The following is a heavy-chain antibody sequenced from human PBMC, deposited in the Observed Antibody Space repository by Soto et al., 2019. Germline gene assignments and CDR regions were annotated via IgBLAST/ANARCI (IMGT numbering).Heavy chain of an antibody. CDR3: AKLHAFSYGTGAYSDD. J-gene: IGHJ4*02. V-gene: IGHV3-23*01. CDR2: ISGSGGST. CDR1: GFTFSIYA. Sequence: QPGWYVRLSCAASGFTFSIYAMTWVRQAPGKGLEWVSAISGSGGSTDYVDSVKGRFTISRDNSKNTLYLQMNSLRAEDTAGYYCAKLHAFSYGTGAYSDDCGQGPLVTVS. D-gene: IGHD5-18*01.